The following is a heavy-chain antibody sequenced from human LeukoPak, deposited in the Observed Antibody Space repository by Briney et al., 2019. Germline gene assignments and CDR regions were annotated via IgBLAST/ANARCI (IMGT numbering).Heavy chain of an antibody. Sequence: PGGSLRLSCAASGFTSSSYGMHWVRQAPGKGLEWVAFIRYDGSNKYYADSVKGRFTISRDNSKNTLYLQMNSLRAEDTAVYYCAKVAFLCSTSCYHYYMDVWGKGTTVTVSS. CDR3: AKVAFLCSTSCYHYYMDV. J-gene: IGHJ6*03. D-gene: IGHD2-2*01. CDR1: GFTSSSYG. CDR2: IRYDGSNK. V-gene: IGHV3-30*02.